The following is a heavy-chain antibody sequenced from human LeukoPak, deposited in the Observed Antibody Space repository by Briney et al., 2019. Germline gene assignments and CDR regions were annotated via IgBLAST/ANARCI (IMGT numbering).Heavy chain of an antibody. J-gene: IGHJ4*02. V-gene: IGHV3-23*01. D-gene: IGHD2/OR15-2a*01. CDR3: XXSIVXXXXXDX. CDR1: GFTISNYA. CDR2: ITDSGSRT. Sequence: GGSLRLSCVASGFTISNYAMNWVRQAPGKGREWVSGITDSGSRTYYADSVKGRFNISRQGSDHTLYPQVNTGRPEDTAMYLXXXSIVXXXXXDXWGQXTLVTVSS.